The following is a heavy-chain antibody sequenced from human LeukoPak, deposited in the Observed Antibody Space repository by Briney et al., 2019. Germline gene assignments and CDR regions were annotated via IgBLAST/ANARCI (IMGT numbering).Heavy chain of an antibody. V-gene: IGHV1-2*02. Sequence: ASVKVSCKASGYTFTGYYMRWVRQAPGQGLEWMGWINPNSGGTNYAQKFQGRVTMTRDTSISTAYMELSRLRSDDTAVYYCARDRNSSGWWFGGYYYYYYYMDVWGKGTTVTVSS. J-gene: IGHJ6*03. CDR1: GYTFTGYY. CDR3: ARDRNSSGWWFGGYYYYYYYMDV. D-gene: IGHD6-19*01. CDR2: INPNSGGT.